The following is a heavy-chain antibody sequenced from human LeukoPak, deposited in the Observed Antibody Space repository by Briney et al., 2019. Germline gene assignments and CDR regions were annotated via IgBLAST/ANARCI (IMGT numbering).Heavy chain of an antibody. Sequence: ETGRSLRLSCAASGFTFSSYAMHWVRQAPGKGLEWVAVISYDGSNKYYADSVKGRFTISRDNSKNTLYLQMNSLRAEDTAVYYCARDLGELGLFDYWGQGTLVTVSS. CDR3: ARDLGELGLFDY. D-gene: IGHD3-16*01. J-gene: IGHJ4*02. CDR1: GFTFSSYA. V-gene: IGHV3-30-3*01. CDR2: ISYDGSNK.